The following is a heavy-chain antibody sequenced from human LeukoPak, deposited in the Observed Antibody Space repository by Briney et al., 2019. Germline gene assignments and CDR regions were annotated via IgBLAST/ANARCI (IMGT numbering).Heavy chain of an antibody. D-gene: IGHD4-17*01. CDR1: GFTISSYW. J-gene: IGHJ4*02. Sequence: GGSLRLSCAVSGFTISSYWMTWVRQAPGKGLEWVANIKQDGSEKYYVDSVKGRFTLSRDNAKYSLYLQMNSLRAEDTAVYYCVRGSYGAYDYWGQGSLVTVSS. V-gene: IGHV3-7*01. CDR3: VRGSYGAYDY. CDR2: IKQDGSEK.